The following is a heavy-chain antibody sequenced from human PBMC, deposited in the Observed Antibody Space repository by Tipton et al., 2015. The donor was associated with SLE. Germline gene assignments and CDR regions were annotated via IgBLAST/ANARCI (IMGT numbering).Heavy chain of an antibody. D-gene: IGHD3-16*01. V-gene: IGHV3-23*01. J-gene: IGHJ6*02. CDR3: AGRRLIIFGHGMDV. CDR1: GFTFSSYS. Sequence: SLRLSCAASGFTFSSYSMTWVRQAPGKALEWVSISSGGSDITNYADSVKGPFTISRDNSKNTLYLQMSSLSAEDTAIYYLAGRRLIIFGHGMDVWGQGTTVTVSS. CDR2: SSGGSDIT.